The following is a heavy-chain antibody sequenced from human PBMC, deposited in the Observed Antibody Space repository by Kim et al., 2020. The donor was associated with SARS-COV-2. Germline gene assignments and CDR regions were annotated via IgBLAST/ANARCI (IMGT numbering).Heavy chain of an antibody. CDR3: ARGGYSSGWYWAGY. V-gene: IGHV3-21*01. Sequence: ADSGKGRFTISRDNAKNSLYLQMNSLRAEDTAVYYCARGGYSSGWYWAGYWGQGTLVTVSS. D-gene: IGHD6-19*01. J-gene: IGHJ4*02.